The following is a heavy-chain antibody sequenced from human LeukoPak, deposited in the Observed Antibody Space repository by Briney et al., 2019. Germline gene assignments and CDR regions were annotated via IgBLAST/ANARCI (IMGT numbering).Heavy chain of an antibody. CDR1: GRSISSNYFY. J-gene: IGHJ4*02. V-gene: IGHV4-39*01. D-gene: IGHD5-18*01. Sequence: SETLSLTCTFTGRSISSNYFYWVWIRQPPGKGLEWIGTISYSGSTYYNPSLKSRVTISVHTPKNQFYLKSSSVTSTATAVYSSARSGGRSYGSWGQGSLVTVSS. CDR2: ISYSGST. CDR3: ARSGGRSYGS.